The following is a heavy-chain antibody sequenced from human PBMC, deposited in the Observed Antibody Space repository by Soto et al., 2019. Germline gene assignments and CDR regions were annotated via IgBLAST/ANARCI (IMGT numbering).Heavy chain of an antibody. V-gene: IGHV4-30-4*01. J-gene: IGHJ5*02. CDR1: GGSISSGDYY. Sequence: SETLSLTCTVSGGSISSGDYYWSWIRQPPGKGLEWIGYIYCSGSTYYNPSLKSRVTISVDTSKNQFSLKLSSVTAADTAVYWCARDPVDGYAFFDSWGQGALVTSPQ. CDR3: ARDPVDGYAFFDS. D-gene: IGHD5-12*01. CDR2: IYCSGST.